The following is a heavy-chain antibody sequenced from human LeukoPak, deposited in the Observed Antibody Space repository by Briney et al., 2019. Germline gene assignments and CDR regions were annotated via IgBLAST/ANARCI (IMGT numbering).Heavy chain of an antibody. V-gene: IGHV1-2*06. D-gene: IGHD1-26*01. CDR2: INANSGVT. CDR1: GYTFADYF. Sequence: ASVKVSCKTSGYTFADYFIHWVRQAPGQGLEWMGRINANSGVTEYQQKFQGRVTMTRDTSVSTAYVEVNWLISDDTAIYYCARDVSSTPNWEFDYWDQGTLVTVSS. CDR3: ARDVSSTPNWEFDY. J-gene: IGHJ4*02.